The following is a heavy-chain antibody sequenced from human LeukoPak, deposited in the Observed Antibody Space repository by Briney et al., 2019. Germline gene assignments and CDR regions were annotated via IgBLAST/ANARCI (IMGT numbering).Heavy chain of an antibody. CDR1: GFNFNNYE. J-gene: IGHJ3*01. Sequence: GGSLRLSCTGSGFNFNNYEFNWVRQAPGKGLEWLSYISTSGSTIFYADSVKGRFTISRDSAKNSLYLQMNGLRAEDTAVYYCAKIRYGDFDGFDVWGQGTRVTVSS. CDR3: AKIRYGDFDGFDV. D-gene: IGHD4-17*01. V-gene: IGHV3-48*03. CDR2: ISTSGSTI.